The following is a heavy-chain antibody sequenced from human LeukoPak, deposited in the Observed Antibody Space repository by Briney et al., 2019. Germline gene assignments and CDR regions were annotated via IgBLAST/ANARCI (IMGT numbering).Heavy chain of an antibody. D-gene: IGHD3-22*01. V-gene: IGHV1-2*02. Sequence: ASVKVSCKTSGYTFSGYHIHWVRQAPGQGLEWMGWINPNTGDTTYAQNFQGRVTMARDTSINTAYMELTRLRSDDTAVYYCAREGGYYDTTGYYAYWGQGSLVTVSS. CDR3: AREGGYYDTTGYYAY. J-gene: IGHJ4*02. CDR1: GYTFSGYH. CDR2: INPNTGDT.